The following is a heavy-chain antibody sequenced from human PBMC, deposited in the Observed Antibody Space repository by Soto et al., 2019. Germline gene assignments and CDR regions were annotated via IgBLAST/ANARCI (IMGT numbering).Heavy chain of an antibody. CDR2: LTRGGTS. D-gene: IGHD1-1*01. CDR1: GFTFSDYS. V-gene: IGHV3-23*01. Sequence: EVHLLESGGGLVQPGGSLRLSCAASGFTFSDYSMSWVCQTPERGLEWVSTLTRGGTSYYADSVQGRFTVSRDNSKNTVSLQMHSLRAEDTALYYCTKRATTVPTPGNYFDSWGQGTGVTVSS. CDR3: TKRATTVPTPGNYFDS. J-gene: IGHJ4*02.